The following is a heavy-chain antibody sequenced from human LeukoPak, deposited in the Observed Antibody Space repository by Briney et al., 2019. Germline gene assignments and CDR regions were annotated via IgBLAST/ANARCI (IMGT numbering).Heavy chain of an antibody. CDR2: INHSGST. CDR3: ARGRGRYCSSTSCQIYYFDY. Sequence: KPSETLSLTCTVSGGSISSYYWSWIRQPPGKGLEWIGEINHSGSTNYNPSLKSRVTISVDTSKNQFSLKLSSVTAADTAVYYCARGRGRYCSSTSCQIYYFDYWGQGTLVTVSS. J-gene: IGHJ4*02. CDR1: GGSISSYY. D-gene: IGHD2-2*01. V-gene: IGHV4-34*01.